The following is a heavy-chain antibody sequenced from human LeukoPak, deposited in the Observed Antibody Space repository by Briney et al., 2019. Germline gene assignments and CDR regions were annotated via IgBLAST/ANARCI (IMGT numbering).Heavy chain of an antibody. D-gene: IGHD3-10*01. CDR2: IYYSGNT. V-gene: IGHV4-39*01. CDR3: ARVLRGYYYGSGSHNWFDP. J-gene: IGHJ5*02. CDR1: GGSVSSNSYY. Sequence: SETLSLTCTVSGGSVSSNSYYWGWIRQPPGKGLEWIGSIYYSGNTYYNASLKSRVTISVDTSKNQFSLKLTSVTAADTAVYYCARVLRGYYYGSGSHNWFDPWGQGTLVTVSS.